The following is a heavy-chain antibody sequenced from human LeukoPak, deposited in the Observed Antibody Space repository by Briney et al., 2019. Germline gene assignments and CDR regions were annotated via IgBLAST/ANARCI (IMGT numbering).Heavy chain of an antibody. J-gene: IGHJ4*02. V-gene: IGHV3-23*01. Sequence: GGSLRLSCAASGFTLSSYAMSWVRQAPGRGLEWVSAISGSGGSTYYADSVKGRFTISRDNSKNTLYLQMNSLRAEDTAVCYCAKSPRFGDSYYFDYWGQGTLVTVSS. CDR2: ISGSGGST. CDR1: GFTLSSYA. D-gene: IGHD3-10*01. CDR3: AKSPRFGDSYYFDY.